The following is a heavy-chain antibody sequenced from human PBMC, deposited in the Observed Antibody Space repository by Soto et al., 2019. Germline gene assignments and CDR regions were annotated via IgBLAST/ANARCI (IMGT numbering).Heavy chain of an antibody. V-gene: IGHV3-23*01. Sequence: GGTLRLSCAASGFTFSSYDMSWVRQAPGKGLEWVSASSGSGGSTYYADSVKGPFTISRDNSKNTLYLQMNSMRAEDTAVYYCAKSLIYSGSYWDYWGQGTLVTVSS. J-gene: IGHJ4*02. CDR2: SSGSGGST. CDR3: AKSLIYSGSYWDY. D-gene: IGHD1-26*01. CDR1: GFTFSSYD.